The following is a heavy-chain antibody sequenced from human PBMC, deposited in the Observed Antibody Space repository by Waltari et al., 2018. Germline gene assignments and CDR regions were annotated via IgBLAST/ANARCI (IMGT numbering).Heavy chain of an antibody. Sequence: HLQLHESGPGLVKSSEPLSLPCPVSGFPVDCSRSYLAWTRQPPGKGLEWIGNVDYSGTAHYNPSLKNRVSLSVDISQNQVSLSLASVTAADTATYYCARQWIDGLLTDYYNPWDSWGQGTPVTVSS. V-gene: IGHV4-39*01. CDR3: ARQWIDGLLTDYYNPWDS. CDR2: VDYSGTA. J-gene: IGHJ4*02. CDR1: GFPVDCSRSY. D-gene: IGHD3-9*01.